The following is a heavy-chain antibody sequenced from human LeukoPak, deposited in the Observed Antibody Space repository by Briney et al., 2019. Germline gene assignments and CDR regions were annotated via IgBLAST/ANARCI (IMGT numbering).Heavy chain of an antibody. Sequence: PSETLSLTCTVSGGSTSSSSYSWGWIRQPPGRGLEWIGSIYYSGSTYYNPSLKSRVTLSVDTSKNQFSLNLSSVTAADTAVYYCARHGDGGPAEYFRHWGQGTLVTVSS. CDR2: IYYSGST. D-gene: IGHD4-23*01. J-gene: IGHJ1*01. V-gene: IGHV4-39*01. CDR1: GGSTSSSSYS. CDR3: ARHGDGGPAEYFRH.